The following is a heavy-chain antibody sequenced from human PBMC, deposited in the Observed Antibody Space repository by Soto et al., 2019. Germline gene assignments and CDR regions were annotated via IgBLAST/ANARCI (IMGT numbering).Heavy chain of an antibody. CDR1: GGTFSSYT. CDR3: ARDRGAVVPAAIRGDNWFDP. V-gene: IGHV1-69*08. Sequence: QVQLVQSGAEVKKPGSSVKVSCTASGGTFSSYTISWVRQAPGQGLEWMGRIIPILGIANYAQKFQGRVTITADKSTSTAYMELSSLRSEETAVYYCARDRGAVVPAAIRGDNWFDPWGQGTLVTVSS. CDR2: IIPILGIA. J-gene: IGHJ5*02. D-gene: IGHD2-2*01.